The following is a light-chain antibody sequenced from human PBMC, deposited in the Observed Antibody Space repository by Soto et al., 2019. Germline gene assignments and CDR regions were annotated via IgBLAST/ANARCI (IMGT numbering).Light chain of an antibody. Sequence: DIRMTQSPSSLSASLGDRVSITCGASQSISSYLNWYQQKPGKAPNLLIYTSSNLQSGVPSRFSGSGSGTDFTLTISSLQPEDFATYYCQQSDSTPPTFGGGTKVDIK. CDR3: QQSDSTPPT. J-gene: IGKJ4*01. CDR2: TSS. CDR1: QSISSY. V-gene: IGKV1-39*01.